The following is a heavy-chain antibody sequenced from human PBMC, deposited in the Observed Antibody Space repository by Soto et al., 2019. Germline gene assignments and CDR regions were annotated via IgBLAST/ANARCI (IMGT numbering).Heavy chain of an antibody. J-gene: IGHJ6*02. CDR2: IYHSGST. CDR3: ARDRRGFKAARVGYYYGMDV. D-gene: IGHD6-6*01. V-gene: IGHV4-30-2*01. Sequence: QLQLQESGSGLVKPSQTLSLTCAVSGGSISSGGYSWSWIRQPPGKGLEWIGYIYHSGSTNYNPSLKSRVTISVDKSKNQFSLKLSSVTAADTAVYYCARDRRGFKAARVGYYYGMDVWGQGTTVTVSS. CDR1: GGSISSGGYS.